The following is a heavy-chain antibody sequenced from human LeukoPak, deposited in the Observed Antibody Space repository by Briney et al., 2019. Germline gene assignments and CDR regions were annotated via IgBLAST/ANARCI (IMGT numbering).Heavy chain of an antibody. J-gene: IGHJ6*02. CDR3: ARDIVVVVAATQYYYGMDV. CDR1: GFIVSSNY. Sequence: GGSLRLSCAASGFIVSSNYMSWVRQAPGKGLEWVSVIYSGGSTYYADSVKGRFTISRDNSKSTLYLQMNSLRAEDTAVYYCARDIVVVVAATQYYYGMDVWGQGTTVTVSS. CDR2: IYSGGST. V-gene: IGHV3-53*01. D-gene: IGHD2-15*01.